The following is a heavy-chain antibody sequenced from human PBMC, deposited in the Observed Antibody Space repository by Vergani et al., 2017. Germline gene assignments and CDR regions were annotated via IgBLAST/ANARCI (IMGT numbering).Heavy chain of an antibody. V-gene: IGHV3-30*18. D-gene: IGHD1-26*01. CDR3: AKEARPFYFEYYFDY. J-gene: IGHJ4*02. CDR2: ISYDGSNI. Sequence: QVQLVESGGGVVQPGRSLRLSCAASGFTFSSYGMDWVRQAPGKGLEWVAVISYDGSNIYYADSMKGRVTIARDNSKKTLYLQMNSLRVEDTAVYYCAKEARPFYFEYYFDYWGQGTLVTVSS. CDR1: GFTFSSYG.